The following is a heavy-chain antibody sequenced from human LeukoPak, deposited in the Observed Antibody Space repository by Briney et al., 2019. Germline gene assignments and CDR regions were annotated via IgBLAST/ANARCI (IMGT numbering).Heavy chain of an antibody. Sequence: GGSLRLSCAASGFTFSDYYMSWIRQAPGKGLEWVSYISSSSSYTNYADSVKGRFTISRDNAKNSLYLQVNSLRAEDTAVYYCARAGYEALAYWGQGTLVTVSS. CDR2: ISSSSSYT. V-gene: IGHV3-11*06. CDR3: ARAGYEALAY. D-gene: IGHD3-3*01. CDR1: GFTFSDYY. J-gene: IGHJ4*02.